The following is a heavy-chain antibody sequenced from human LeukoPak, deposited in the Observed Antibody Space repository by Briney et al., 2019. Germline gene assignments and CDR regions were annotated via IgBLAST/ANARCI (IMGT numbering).Heavy chain of an antibody. CDR3: AKDTRSSSWYPGGFDM. CDR1: GFTFSSYW. CDR2: IKQDGSEK. J-gene: IGHJ3*02. Sequence: GGSLRLSCAASGFTFSSYWMSWVRQAPGKGLEWVANIKQDGSEKYYVDSVKGRFTISRDNAKNSLYLQMNSLRAEDTALYYCAKDTRSSSWYPGGFDMWGQGTMVTVSS. V-gene: IGHV3-7*03. D-gene: IGHD6-13*01.